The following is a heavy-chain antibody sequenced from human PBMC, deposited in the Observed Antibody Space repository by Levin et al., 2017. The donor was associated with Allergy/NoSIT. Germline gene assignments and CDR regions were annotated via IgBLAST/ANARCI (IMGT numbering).Heavy chain of an antibody. J-gene: IGHJ4*02. CDR3: VRSQIGSCVNGVCSQGGAYFDK. CDR2: INPSGGTT. CDR1: GYTFINYP. V-gene: IGHV1-46*01. Sequence: ASVKVSCKASGYTFINYPVHWVRQTPGQGLEWMGKINPSGGTTVYSQKFQGRFTMTSDTSTSAVYMELTSLRSDDTAVYYCVRSQIGSCVNGVCSQGGAYFDKWGQGTLVTVAS. D-gene: IGHD2-8*01.